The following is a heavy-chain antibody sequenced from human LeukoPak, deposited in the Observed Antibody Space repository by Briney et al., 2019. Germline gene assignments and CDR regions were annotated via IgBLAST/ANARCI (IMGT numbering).Heavy chain of an antibody. Sequence: GGSLRLSCAASAFTSSIYWMSWDRPAHGEGLGWVANIKQEGSEKYFVGPVKGRFSISRDNAKNSLYLQMNSLRAGDTAVYYCARSHQVLGYGMDVWGQGTTVTVSS. J-gene: IGHJ6*02. V-gene: IGHV3-7*01. D-gene: IGHD2-2*01. CDR2: IKQEGSEK. CDR3: ARSHQVLGYGMDV. CDR1: AFTSSIYW.